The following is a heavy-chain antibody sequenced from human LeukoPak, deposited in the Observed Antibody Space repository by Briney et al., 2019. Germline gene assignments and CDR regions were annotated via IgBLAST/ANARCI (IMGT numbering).Heavy chain of an antibody. Sequence: SETLSLTCAVYGGSFSGYYWSWIRQPPGKGLEYIGYIYYSGSTYYNPSLKSRVTISVDTSKNQLSLKLSSVTAADTAVYYCARGWGGTMVRGQSYAMDVWGQGTAVTVSS. D-gene: IGHD3-10*01. CDR2: IYYSGST. CDR3: ARGWGGTMVRGQSYAMDV. CDR1: GGSFSGYY. J-gene: IGHJ6*02. V-gene: IGHV4-34*09.